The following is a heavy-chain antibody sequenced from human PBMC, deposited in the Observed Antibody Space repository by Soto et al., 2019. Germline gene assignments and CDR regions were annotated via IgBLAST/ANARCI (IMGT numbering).Heavy chain of an antibody. V-gene: IGHV3-9*01. CDR3: AKDIRRAIGSGFDAFDI. J-gene: IGHJ3*02. CDR2: ISWNSGSI. Sequence: GGSLRLSCAASGFTFDDYAMHWVRQAPGKGLEWVSGISWNSGSIGYADSVKGRFTISRDNAKNSLYLQMNSLRAEDTALYYCAKDIRRAIGSGFDAFDIWGQGTMVTVSS. D-gene: IGHD6-19*01. CDR1: GFTFDDYA.